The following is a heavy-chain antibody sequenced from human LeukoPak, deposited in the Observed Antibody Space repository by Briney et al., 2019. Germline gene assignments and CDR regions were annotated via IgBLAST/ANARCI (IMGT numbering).Heavy chain of an antibody. V-gene: IGHV1-2*02. D-gene: IGHD6-13*01. CDR2: INPNTGAT. J-gene: IGHJ4*02. Sequence: ASVKVSCKASGYTFNAYFMHWVRQAPGQGLEWMGWINPNTGATNYAQKFQGRVTLTRDTSITTVYMELSSLKSDDTAVYYCARGQLHSSSWRDYWGQGTLVTVSS. CDR3: ARGQLHSSSWRDY. CDR1: GYTFNAYF.